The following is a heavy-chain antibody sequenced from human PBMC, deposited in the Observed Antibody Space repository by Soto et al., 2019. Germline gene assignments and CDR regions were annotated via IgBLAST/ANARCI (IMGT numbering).Heavy chain of an antibody. CDR1: GFTFSDYY. V-gene: IGHV3-11*01. CDR2: ISSSGSTI. CDR3: GIATAGAAYYYYGMDV. D-gene: IGHD6-13*01. Sequence: QVQLVESGGGLVKPGGSLRLSCAASGFTFSDYYMRWIRQAPGKGLEWVSYISSSGSTIYYADSVKGRFTISRDNAKNSLYLQMNSLRSEDAAVYYCGIATAGAAYYYYGMDVWGQGTTVTVSS. J-gene: IGHJ6*02.